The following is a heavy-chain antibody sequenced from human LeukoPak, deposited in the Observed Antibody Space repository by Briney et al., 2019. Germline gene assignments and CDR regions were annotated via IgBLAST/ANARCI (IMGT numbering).Heavy chain of an antibody. CDR2: ISAYNGNT. CDR1: GYTFTSYG. Sequence: ASVKVSCKASGYTFTSYGISWVRQAPGQGLEWMGWISAYNGNTNYAQKLQGRVTMTTDTSTSTAYMELRSLRSDDTAVYYCARYKQGGGRYYYYYGMDVWGQGTTVTVSS. D-gene: IGHD3-16*01. V-gene: IGHV1-18*01. J-gene: IGHJ6*02. CDR3: ARYKQGGGRYYYYYGMDV.